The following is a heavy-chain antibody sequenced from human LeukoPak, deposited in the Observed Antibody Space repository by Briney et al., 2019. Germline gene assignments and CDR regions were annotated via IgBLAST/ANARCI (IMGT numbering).Heavy chain of an antibody. J-gene: IGHJ4*02. CDR1: GGSFSGYY. V-gene: IGHV4-34*01. CDR3: ATRGDGEPFDY. D-gene: IGHD5-24*01. Sequence: PSETLSLTCAVYGGSFSGYYWSWIRQPPGKGLEWIGEINHSGSTNYNPSLKSRVTISVDTSKNQFSLKLSSVTAADTAVYYCATRGDGEPFDYWGQGTLVTVSS. CDR2: INHSGST.